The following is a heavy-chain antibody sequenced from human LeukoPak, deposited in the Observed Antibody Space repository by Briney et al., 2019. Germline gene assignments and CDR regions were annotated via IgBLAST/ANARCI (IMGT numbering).Heavy chain of an antibody. CDR1: GFIFSDYE. J-gene: IGHJ5*02. CDR2: ISGSGNTM. CDR3: AGDRPGTTYGFAH. Sequence: GGSLRLSCVASGFIFSDYEMNWVRQAPGKGLEYISYISGSGNTMNYADSAKGRFIISRDNAKNSLHLQMNSLRVEDTAFYYCAGDRPGTTYGFAHWGQGTLVSVSS. D-gene: IGHD1-14*01. V-gene: IGHV3-48*03.